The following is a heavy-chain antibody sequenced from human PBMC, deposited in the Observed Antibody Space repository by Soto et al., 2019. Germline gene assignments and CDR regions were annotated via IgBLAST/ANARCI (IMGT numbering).Heavy chain of an antibody. CDR3: AKVSSSWYAGFFDL. Sequence: EVQLLESVGGLVQPGGSLRLSCTASGFTLSSHAMSWVRQAPGKGLEWVSGLSGSGGSIYYADSVKGRFTISRDNSMNTLYLQMKTLRAEATAVYYCAKVSSSWYAGFFDLWGQGTPVTVSS. D-gene: IGHD6-13*01. V-gene: IGHV3-23*01. CDR2: LSGSGGSI. J-gene: IGHJ4*02. CDR1: GFTLSSHA.